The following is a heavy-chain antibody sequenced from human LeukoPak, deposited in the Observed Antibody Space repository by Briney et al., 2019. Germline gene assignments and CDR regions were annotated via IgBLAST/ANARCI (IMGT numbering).Heavy chain of an antibody. J-gene: IGHJ5*02. CDR2: IYYSGST. CDR3: ARGLGDYDFWSGYYSPDNWFDP. V-gene: IGHV4-59*12. Sequence: SETLSLTCTVSGGSISSYYWSWIRQPPGRGLEWIGYIYYSGSTNYNPSLKSRVTISVDTSKNQFSLKLSSVTAADTAVYYCARGLGDYDFWSGYYSPDNWFDPWGQGTLVTVSS. D-gene: IGHD3-3*01. CDR1: GGSISSYY.